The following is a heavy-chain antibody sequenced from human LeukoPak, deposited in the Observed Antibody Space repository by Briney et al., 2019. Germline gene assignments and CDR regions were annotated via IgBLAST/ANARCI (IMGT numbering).Heavy chain of an antibody. CDR2: ISGSGDRT. J-gene: IGHJ6*03. V-gene: IGHV3-23*01. CDR3: ARGGTNYYYMDV. D-gene: IGHD3-10*01. Sequence: GGSLRLSCAASGFTFNSYAMSWVRQAPGKVLEWVSAISGSGDRTFADSVKGRLTISRDNSKNTLYLQLNTVRAEDTALYYCARGGTNYYYMDVWGNGTTVTVSS. CDR1: GFTFNSYA.